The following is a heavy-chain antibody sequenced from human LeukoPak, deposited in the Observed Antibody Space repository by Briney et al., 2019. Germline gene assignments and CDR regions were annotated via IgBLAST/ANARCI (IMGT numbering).Heavy chain of an antibody. CDR2: INHSGST. CDR1: GGSFSGYY. V-gene: IGHV4-34*01. J-gene: IGHJ5*02. CDR3: ARLNPGGWFDP. Sequence: PSETLSLTCAVYGGSFSGYYGSWIRQPPGKGLEWIGEINHSGSTNYNPSLKSRVTISVDTSKNQFSLKLSSVTAADTAVYYCARLNPGGWFDPWGQGTLVTVSS. D-gene: IGHD2-8*02.